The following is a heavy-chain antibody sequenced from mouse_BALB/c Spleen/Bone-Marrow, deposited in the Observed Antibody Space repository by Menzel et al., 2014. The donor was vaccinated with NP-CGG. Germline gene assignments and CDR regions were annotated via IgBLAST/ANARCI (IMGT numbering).Heavy chain of an antibody. V-gene: IGHV1-54*01. CDR3: ARDGDYDEGYAMDY. CDR2: INPGGGGT. D-gene: IGHD2-4*01. CDR1: GYAFTNYL. J-gene: IGHJ4*01. Sequence: VKLMESGAELVRPGTSVKVSCKASGYAFTNYLIEWVKQRPGQGLEWIGVINPGGGGTNYNEKFKGKATLTADKSSSTAYMQLSSLTSDDSAVYFCARDGDYDEGYAMDYWGQGTSVTVSS.